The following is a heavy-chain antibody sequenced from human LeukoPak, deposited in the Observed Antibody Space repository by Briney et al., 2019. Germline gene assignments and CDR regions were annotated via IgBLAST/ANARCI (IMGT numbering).Heavy chain of an antibody. V-gene: IGHV3-23*01. CDR3: AKMGGYSSTWYFDT. D-gene: IGHD6-13*01. CDR2: ISGSGGST. Sequence: GGSLRLFCAASGFTFSNYAMSWVRQAPGKGLEWVSAISGSGGSTDYADSVKGRFTISRDNSKNTLDLQMNSLRAEDTAVYYCAKMGGYSSTWYFDTWGRGTLVTVSS. J-gene: IGHJ4*02. CDR1: GFTFSNYA.